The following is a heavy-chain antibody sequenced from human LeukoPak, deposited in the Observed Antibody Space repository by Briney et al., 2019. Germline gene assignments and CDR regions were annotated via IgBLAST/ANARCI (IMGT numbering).Heavy chain of an antibody. J-gene: IGHJ4*02. Sequence: ASVKVSCKASGYTFTGYYMHWVRQAPGQGLEWMGWINPNSGGTNYAQKFQGRATMTRDTSISTAYMELSRLRSDDTAVYYCARGPYSSSWRYFDYWGQGTLVTVSS. V-gene: IGHV1-2*02. D-gene: IGHD6-13*01. CDR3: ARGPYSSSWRYFDY. CDR1: GYTFTGYY. CDR2: INPNSGGT.